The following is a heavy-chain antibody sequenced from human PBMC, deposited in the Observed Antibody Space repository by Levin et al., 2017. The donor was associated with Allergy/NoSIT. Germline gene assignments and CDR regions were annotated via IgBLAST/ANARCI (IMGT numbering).Heavy chain of an antibody. CDR1: GYSFTSYW. D-gene: IGHD2-2*01. CDR2: IYPGDSDT. CDR3: ARHLSYCSSTSCHSRYYYYYMDV. V-gene: IGHV5-51*01. Sequence: GESLKISCKGSGYSFTSYWIGWVRQMPGKGLEWMGIIYPGDSDTRYSPSFQGQVTISADKSISTAYLQWSSLKASDTAMYYCARHLSYCSSTSCHSRYYYYYMDVWGKGTTVTVSS. J-gene: IGHJ6*03.